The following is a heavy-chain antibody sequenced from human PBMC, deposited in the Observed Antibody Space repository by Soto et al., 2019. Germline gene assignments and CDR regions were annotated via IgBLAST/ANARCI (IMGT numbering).Heavy chain of an antibody. V-gene: IGHV1-24*01. CDR3: ARASTYYVLDY. CDR2: FDPEDGET. D-gene: IGHD3-10*02. J-gene: IGHJ4*02. Sequence: ASVKFSCKVSGYILTELSMHWVRQAPGKGLEWMGGFDPEDGETIYAQKFQGRVTVTEDTSTDTAYMELSSLRSEDTAVYYCARASTYYVLDYWGQGTLVTVSS. CDR1: GYILTELS.